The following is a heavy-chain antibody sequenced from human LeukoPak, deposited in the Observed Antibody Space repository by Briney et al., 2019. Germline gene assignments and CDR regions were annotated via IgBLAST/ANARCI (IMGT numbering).Heavy chain of an antibody. J-gene: IGHJ6*02. CDR2: IDPTGDT. CDR3: ARDRIDCSGGSCYYKYYYYYGMDV. D-gene: IGHD2-15*01. Sequence: PGGSLRLSCAASGFTFGDYDMHWVRQVTGKGLEWVSSIDPTGDTFYPVSVKGRFTISRENAKNSLYLQMNSLRAEDTAVYYCARDRIDCSGGSCYYKYYYYYGMDVWGQGTTVTVSS. CDR1: GFTFGDYD. V-gene: IGHV3-13*01.